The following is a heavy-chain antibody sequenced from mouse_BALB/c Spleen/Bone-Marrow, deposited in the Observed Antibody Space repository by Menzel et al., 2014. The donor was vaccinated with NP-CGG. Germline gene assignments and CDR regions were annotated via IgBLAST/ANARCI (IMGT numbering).Heavy chain of an antibody. CDR1: GFNIKDTY. J-gene: IGHJ2*01. V-gene: IGHV14-3*02. D-gene: IGHD2-3*01. CDR3: ARGHGYYVGYYFDN. CDR2: IDPANGKT. Sequence: EVQLQQSGAEPVKPGASVKLSCTASGFNIKDTYMHWVKQRPVQGLEWIGRIDPANGKTKYDPKFQGKATITADTSSNTTYLLLSSLTSEDTAVYYCARGHGYYVGYYFDNWGQGTTLTVSS.